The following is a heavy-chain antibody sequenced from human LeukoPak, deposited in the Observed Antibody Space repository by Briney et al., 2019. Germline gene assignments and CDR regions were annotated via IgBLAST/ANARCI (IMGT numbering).Heavy chain of an antibody. Sequence: SETLSLTCTVSGGSISSSSYYWGWIRQPPGKGLEWIGSIYYSGSTYYNPSLKSRVTISVDTSKNQFSLKLSSVTAADTAVYYCARVVDYYDSSGYYFDYWGQGTLVTVSS. D-gene: IGHD3-22*01. CDR1: GGSISSSSYY. CDR3: ARVVDYYDSSGYYFDY. J-gene: IGHJ4*02. CDR2: IYYSGST. V-gene: IGHV4-39*07.